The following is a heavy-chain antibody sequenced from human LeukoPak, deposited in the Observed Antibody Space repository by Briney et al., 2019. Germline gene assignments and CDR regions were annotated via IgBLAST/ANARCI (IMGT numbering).Heavy chain of an antibody. CDR3: ARGVLLWFGEGNWFNP. V-gene: IGHV4-38-2*02. D-gene: IGHD3-10*01. Sequence: PSETLSLTCTVSGYSISSGYYWGWIRQPPGKGLEWIGSIHHSGSTYYNPSLKSRVTISVDTSKNQFSLKLSSVTAADTAVYYCARGVLLWFGEGNWFNPWGQGTLVTVSS. CDR1: GYSISSGYY. J-gene: IGHJ5*02. CDR2: IHHSGST.